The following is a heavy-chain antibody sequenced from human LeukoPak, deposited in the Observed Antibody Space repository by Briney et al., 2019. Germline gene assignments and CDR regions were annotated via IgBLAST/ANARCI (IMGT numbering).Heavy chain of an antibody. CDR3: ARGPFRSDNSCFRAKDYYFDY. CDR2: ISHHRSGT. CDR1: GFTFRAYA. V-gene: IGHV3-30*04. D-gene: IGHD2-15*01. Sequence: GGSLRLSCAASGFTFRAYAMHWVRQAPGKGLEWMAVISHHRSGTYYPDSVKGRFTISRDNSKNTLYLQMSSLRPEDTAVYFCARGPFRSDNSCFRAKDYYFDYWGQGTLVTVSS. J-gene: IGHJ4*02.